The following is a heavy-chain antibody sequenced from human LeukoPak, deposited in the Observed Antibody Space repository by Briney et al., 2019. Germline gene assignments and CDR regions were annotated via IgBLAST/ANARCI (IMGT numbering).Heavy chain of an antibody. J-gene: IGHJ4*02. CDR3: AREGEWGSGWYGY. CDR2: ISSSSSYI. D-gene: IGHD6-19*01. CDR1: GFTFSSYN. Sequence: PGGSLRLSCAASGFTFSSYNMNWVRQAPGKGLEWVSYISSSSSYIYYADSVKGRFTISRDNAKNSLYLQMNSLRAEDTAVYYCAREGEWGSGWYGYWGQGTLVTVSS. V-gene: IGHV3-21*05.